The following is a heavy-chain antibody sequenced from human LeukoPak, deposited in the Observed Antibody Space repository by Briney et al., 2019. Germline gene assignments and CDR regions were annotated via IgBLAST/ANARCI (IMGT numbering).Heavy chain of an antibody. CDR2: INPNTGGT. D-gene: IGHD2-21*02. J-gene: IGHJ4*02. CDR3: AKDGAGATVTAYYFDS. V-gene: IGHV1-2*02. Sequence: ASVKVSCKTSGYTFTGYYMHWVRQAPGQGLEWMGWINPNTGGTDYSQKFEGRVTLTRDTSISTAYMELTRLTSDDTALYYCAKDGAGATVTAYYFDSWGQGTLVTVSS. CDR1: GYTFTGYY.